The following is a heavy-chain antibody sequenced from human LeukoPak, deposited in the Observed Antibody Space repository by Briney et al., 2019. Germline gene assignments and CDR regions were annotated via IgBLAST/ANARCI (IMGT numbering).Heavy chain of an antibody. D-gene: IGHD3-22*01. J-gene: IGHJ4*02. V-gene: IGHV3-33*01. CDR3: ARDRTGYYYDSSGLDY. CDR2: IWYDGSNK. CDR1: GFTFSSYG. Sequence: PGGSLRLSCAASGFTFSSYGMHWVRQAPGKGLEWVAVIWYDGSNKYYADSVKGRFTISRDNSKNTLYLQMNSLRAKDTAVYYCARDRTGYYYDSSGLDYWGQGTLVTVSS.